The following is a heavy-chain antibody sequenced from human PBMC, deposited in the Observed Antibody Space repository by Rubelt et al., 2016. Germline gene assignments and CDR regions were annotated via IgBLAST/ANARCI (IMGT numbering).Heavy chain of an antibody. CDR3: AKDRGVVVPAAIVY. D-gene: IGHD2-2*02. V-gene: IGHV1-46*01. J-gene: IGHJ4*02. Sequence: QGLEWMGIINPSGGSTSYAQKFQGRVTMTRDTSTSTVYMELSSLRSEDTAVYYCAKDRGVVVPAAIVYWGQGTLVTVSS. CDR2: INPSGGST.